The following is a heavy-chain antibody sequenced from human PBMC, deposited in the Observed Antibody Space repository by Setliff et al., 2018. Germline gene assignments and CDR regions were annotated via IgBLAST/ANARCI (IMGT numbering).Heavy chain of an antibody. D-gene: IGHD6-13*01. CDR1: GYSFTSYS. J-gene: IGHJ3*02. Sequence: PGESLKISCKASGYSFTSYSIGWVRQMPGKGLEWMVIIYAGDSATRYSPSFQGQVTISADKSISTAYLQWSSLKASDTAMYYCARPRYSSTWYEVGAFDIWGQGTMVTVS. V-gene: IGHV5-51*01. CDR2: IYAGDSAT. CDR3: ARPRYSSTWYEVGAFDI.